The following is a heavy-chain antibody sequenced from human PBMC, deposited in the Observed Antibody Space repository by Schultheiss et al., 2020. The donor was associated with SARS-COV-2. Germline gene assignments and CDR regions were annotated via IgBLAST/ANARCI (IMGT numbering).Heavy chain of an antibody. V-gene: IGHV3-43D*03. CDR2: ISWDGGST. Sequence: GGSLRLSCAASGFTFDDYAMHWVRQAPGKGLEWVSLISWDGGSTSYADSVQGRFTISRDNNKNSLYLQMNSLRNEDTALYYCAKTVAGTGTYGFDYWGQGKPVTVSS. CDR3: AKTVAGTGTYGFDY. D-gene: IGHD6-19*01. J-gene: IGHJ4*02. CDR1: GFTFDDYA.